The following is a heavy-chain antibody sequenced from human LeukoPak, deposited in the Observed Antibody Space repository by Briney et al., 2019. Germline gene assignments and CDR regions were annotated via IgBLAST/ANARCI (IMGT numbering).Heavy chain of an antibody. CDR2: ISSSGSTK. CDR1: GFTFSSHE. V-gene: IGHV3-48*03. J-gene: IGHJ4*02. Sequence: GSLRLSCTASGFTFSSHEMNWVRQAPGKGLEWVTYISSSGSTKYYADSVRGRFTISRDNAKNSLYLQMNSLRAEDTAVYYCANIAVADTWGQGTLVTVSS. D-gene: IGHD6-19*01. CDR3: ANIAVADT.